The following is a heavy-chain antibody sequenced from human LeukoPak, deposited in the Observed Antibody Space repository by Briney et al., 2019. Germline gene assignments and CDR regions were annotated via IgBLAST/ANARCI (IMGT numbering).Heavy chain of an antibody. J-gene: IGHJ4*02. CDR1: GFTFSSYG. CDR3: AKGPWGDSSGYPGY. Sequence: GGSLRLSCAASGFTFSSYGMHWVRQAPGKGLERVAVIWYDGSNKYYADSVKGRFTISRDNSKNTLYLQMNSLRAEDTAVYYCAKGPWGDSSGYPGYWGQGTLVTVSS. CDR2: IWYDGSNK. D-gene: IGHD3-22*01. V-gene: IGHV3-33*06.